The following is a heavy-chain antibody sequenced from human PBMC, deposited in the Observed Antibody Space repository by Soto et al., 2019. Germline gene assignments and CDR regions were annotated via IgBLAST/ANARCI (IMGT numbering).Heavy chain of an antibody. D-gene: IGHD3-10*01. Sequence: PGGSLRLSCAASGFTFSSYSMNWVRQAPGKGLEWVSYISSSSSTIYYADSVKGRFTISRDNAKNSLYLQMNSLRDEDTAVYYCARDKSHYYGSGSYYTNYYYYYGMDVWGQGTTVTV. J-gene: IGHJ6*02. CDR3: ARDKSHYYGSGSYYTNYYYYYGMDV. V-gene: IGHV3-48*02. CDR2: ISSSSSTI. CDR1: GFTFSSYS.